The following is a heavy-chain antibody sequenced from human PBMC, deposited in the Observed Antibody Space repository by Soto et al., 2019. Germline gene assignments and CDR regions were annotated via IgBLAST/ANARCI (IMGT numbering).Heavy chain of an antibody. CDR3: ASSNIAAAGYYYYGMDV. D-gene: IGHD6-13*01. J-gene: IGHJ6*02. Sequence: SETLSLTCTVSGGSISNYYWSWIRQPPGKGLEWIAYIYSGGNTNYNPSLKSRVAISADTSKNQFSLNLSSVTAADTAVYYCASSNIAAAGYYYYGMDVWGQGTTVTVSS. CDR1: GGSISNYY. V-gene: IGHV4-59*01. CDR2: IYSGGNT.